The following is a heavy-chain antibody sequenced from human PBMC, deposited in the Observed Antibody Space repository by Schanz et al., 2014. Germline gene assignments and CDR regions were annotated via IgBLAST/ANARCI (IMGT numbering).Heavy chain of an antibody. J-gene: IGHJ4*02. V-gene: IGHV3-30*02. CDR1: GFTFSSFG. D-gene: IGHD6-13*01. Sequence: QVQLVESGGGVVQPGGSLRLSCAASGFTFSSFGMHWVRQAPGKGLEWVAFIQNDGSNYYHADSVKGRFTISRDNSKNTLYLQNNSLRTEDTAVFYCAKGLGTRSNNFDYWGQGTLVTVSS. CDR2: IQNDGSNY. CDR3: AKGLGTRSNNFDY.